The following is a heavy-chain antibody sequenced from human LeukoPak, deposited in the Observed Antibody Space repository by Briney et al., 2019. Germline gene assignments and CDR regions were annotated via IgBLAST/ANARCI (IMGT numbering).Heavy chain of an antibody. J-gene: IGHJ4*02. D-gene: IGHD5-18*01. Sequence: GGSLRLSCAASGFTFSSYSMNWVRQAPGKGLEWVSSISSSSSYICYADSVKGRFTISRDNAKNSLYLQMNSLRAEDTAVYYCARVGSVDTAMVVDYWGQGTLVTVSS. CDR2: ISSSSSYI. CDR1: GFTFSSYS. V-gene: IGHV3-21*01. CDR3: ARVGSVDTAMVVDY.